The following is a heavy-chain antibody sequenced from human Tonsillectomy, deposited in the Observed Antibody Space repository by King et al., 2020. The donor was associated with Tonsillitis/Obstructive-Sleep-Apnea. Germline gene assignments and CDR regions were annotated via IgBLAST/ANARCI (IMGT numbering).Heavy chain of an antibody. CDR1: GFTVSSNY. CDR3: ARERRFWSGYYGANWFDP. Sequence: VQLVESGGGLVQPGGSLRLSCAASGFTVSSNYMSWVRQAPGKGLEWGSVIYSGGSTYYADSVKGRFTISRDNSKNTLYLQMNSLRAEDTAVYYCARERRFWSGYYGANWFDPWGQGTLVTVSS. J-gene: IGHJ5*02. V-gene: IGHV3-66*01. CDR2: IYSGGST. D-gene: IGHD3-3*01.